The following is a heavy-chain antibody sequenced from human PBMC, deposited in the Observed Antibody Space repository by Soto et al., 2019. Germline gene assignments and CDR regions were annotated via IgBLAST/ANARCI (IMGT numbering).Heavy chain of an antibody. J-gene: IGHJ4*02. D-gene: IGHD3-22*01. CDR1: GFTFRTHS. CDR3: ARDHYFDRSGYFDY. CDR2: ISSSSSTI. V-gene: IGHV3-48*02. Sequence: DVPLVESGGGWVQPGGSLRLSCAASGFTFRTHSMNWVRQAPGKGLEWVTYISSSSSTIYYAVSVNGRFTISRYNARNSLYLQMNSLRDEHTAVYYCARDHYFDRSGYFDYWGQGTLVTVSS.